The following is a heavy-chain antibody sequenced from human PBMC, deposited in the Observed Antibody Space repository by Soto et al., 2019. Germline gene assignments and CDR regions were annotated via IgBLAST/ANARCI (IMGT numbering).Heavy chain of an antibody. V-gene: IGHV1-18*01. CDR1: GYTFTSYG. D-gene: IGHD6-6*01. Sequence: QVQLVQSGAEVKKPGASVKVSCKASGYTFTSYGISWVRQAPGQGLEWMGWISAYNSNTTYAQKLQGRVTMTTDTSTSSAYMELRSLRSDDTAVYYCVVAARPYDIDYWGQGTLVTVSS. CDR2: ISAYNSNT. CDR3: VVAARPYDIDY. J-gene: IGHJ4*02.